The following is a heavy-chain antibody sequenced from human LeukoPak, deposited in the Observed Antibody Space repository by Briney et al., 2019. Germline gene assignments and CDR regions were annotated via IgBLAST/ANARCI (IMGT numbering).Heavy chain of an antibody. Sequence: GGSLRLSCAASGFTFSGSAMHWVRQASGKGLEWVGRIRSKANSHATAYAASVKGRFTMSRDDSKNTAYLQMNSLKTEDTAVYYCTRLHYYGSGSQDYWGQGTLVTVSS. CDR1: GFTFSGSA. J-gene: IGHJ4*02. CDR3: TRLHYYGSGSQDY. D-gene: IGHD3-10*01. V-gene: IGHV3-73*01. CDR2: IRSKANSHAT.